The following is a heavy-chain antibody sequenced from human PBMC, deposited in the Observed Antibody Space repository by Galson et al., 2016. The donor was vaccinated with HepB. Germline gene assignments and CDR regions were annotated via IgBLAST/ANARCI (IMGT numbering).Heavy chain of an antibody. CDR1: GYTFTKYW. CDR2: IYPGDSDT. V-gene: IGHV5-51*01. CDR3: ARSLTGSYDFWGAIYNYYAMDV. Sequence: QSGAEVKKPGESLKISCKGSGYTFTKYWIAWVRQMPGRGLEWMGIIYPGDSDTRYSPSFQGQVTISADKSSNIAYLQWSSLKASDTAMYYCARSLTGSYDFWGAIYNYYAMDVWGQGTTVIVS. J-gene: IGHJ6*02. D-gene: IGHD3-3*01.